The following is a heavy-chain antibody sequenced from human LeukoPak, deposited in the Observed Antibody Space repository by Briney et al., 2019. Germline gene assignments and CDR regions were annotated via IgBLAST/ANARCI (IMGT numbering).Heavy chain of an antibody. CDR1: GSSISAYY. D-gene: IGHD3-16*01. CDR2: IYTSDNT. J-gene: IGHJ4*02. Sequence: SETLSLTCTVSGSSISAYYWTWIRRPAGRGLEWIGRIYTSDNTDYNPSLKSRVIMSVDTSKNQFSLKLTSVTAADTAIYYCARDFDRAGGDYFDYWGQEALVTVSS. V-gene: IGHV4-4*07. CDR3: ARDFDRAGGDYFDY.